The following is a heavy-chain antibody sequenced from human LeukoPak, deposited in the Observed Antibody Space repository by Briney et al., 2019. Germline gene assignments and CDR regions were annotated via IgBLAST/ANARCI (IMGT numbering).Heavy chain of an antibody. CDR3: ARVSIVVVPAAIEPYYYMDV. D-gene: IGHD2-2*02. J-gene: IGHJ6*03. Sequence: SETLSLTCAVFDGSSSGYYWTWIRQPPGKRLEWIGEINHSGSTNYSPSLKSRVTISVDTSKDQFSLKLSSVTAADTAVYYCARVSIVVVPAAIEPYYYMDVWGKGTTVTVSS. CDR2: INHSGST. CDR1: DGSSSGYY. V-gene: IGHV4-34*01.